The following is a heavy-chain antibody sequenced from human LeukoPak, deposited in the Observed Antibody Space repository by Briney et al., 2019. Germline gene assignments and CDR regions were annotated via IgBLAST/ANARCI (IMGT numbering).Heavy chain of an antibody. CDR2: ISSSGSYI. D-gene: IGHD2-21*02. Sequence: GGSLRLSCAASGFTFRTYGMNWVRQAPGKGLEWVSFISSSGSYIYYADSVKGRFIISRDNAKNAMYLQMNSLRPDDTALYYCAKDNTRVTGNGLDYWGQGTLITVSS. J-gene: IGHJ4*02. CDR1: GFTFRTYG. CDR3: AKDNTRVTGNGLDY. V-gene: IGHV3-21*04.